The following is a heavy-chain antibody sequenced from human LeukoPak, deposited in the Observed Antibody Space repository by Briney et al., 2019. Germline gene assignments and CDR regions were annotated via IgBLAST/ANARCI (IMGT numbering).Heavy chain of an antibody. CDR3: ARGGAARPDY. V-gene: IGHV3-48*01. CDR2: ISSSSSSI. D-gene: IGHD6-6*01. CDR1: GFTFSNYG. J-gene: IGHJ4*02. Sequence: PGGSLRLSCAASGFTFSNYGMDWVRQAPGKGLEWVSYISSSSSSIYYADSVKSRFTISRDNAKNSLFLQMNSLRAEDTAVYYCARGGAARPDYWGQGTLVTVSS.